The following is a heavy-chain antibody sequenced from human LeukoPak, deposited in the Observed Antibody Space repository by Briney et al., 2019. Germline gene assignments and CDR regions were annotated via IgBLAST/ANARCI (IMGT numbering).Heavy chain of an antibody. CDR3: ARAGYCSSTSCHLIDY. D-gene: IGHD2-2*01. J-gene: IGHJ4*02. CDR2: ISSSSSYI. V-gene: IGHV3-21*01. CDR1: GFTFRSSS. Sequence: PGGSLRLSCTTSGFTFRSSSFNWVRQVPGKGLEWVSSISSSSSYIYYADSVEGRFTISRDNAKNSLYLQMNSLRAEDTAVYYCARAGYCSSTSCHLIDYWGQGTLVTVSS.